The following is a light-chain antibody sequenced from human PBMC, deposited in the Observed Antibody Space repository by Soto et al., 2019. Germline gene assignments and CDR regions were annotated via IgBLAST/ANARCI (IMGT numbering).Light chain of an antibody. CDR2: GAS. V-gene: IGKV3-20*01. CDR1: QSVSSGF. CDR3: QQFSSYPLT. Sequence: QSPTTLSLYPGERATLSCRASQSVSSGFLAWYQQRRGQAPRLLIYGASSRATGIPDRFGGGGSGTDFTLTISRLEPEDFAVYYCQQFSSYPLTFGGGSKVDI. J-gene: IGKJ4*01.